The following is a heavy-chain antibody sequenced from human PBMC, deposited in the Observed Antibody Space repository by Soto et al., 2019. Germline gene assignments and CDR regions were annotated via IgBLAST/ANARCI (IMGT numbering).Heavy chain of an antibody. CDR3: ARHETRLTGDGFDI. CDR1: GFTFSSYS. CDR2: INPTSRYV. Sequence: EVQLLESGGGLVNPGGSLRLSCATSGFTFSSYSMDWVRQAPGKGLEWVSSINPTSRYVFYADSVRGRLTISRDYAENSLHLQMNGLRGEDTAVYYCARHETRLTGDGFDIWGRGTLVTVSS. J-gene: IGHJ3*02. D-gene: IGHD3-9*01. V-gene: IGHV3-21*01.